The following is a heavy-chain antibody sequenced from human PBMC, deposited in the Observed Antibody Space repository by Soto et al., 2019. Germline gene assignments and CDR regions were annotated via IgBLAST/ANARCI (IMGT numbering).Heavy chain of an antibody. Sequence: QVQLVESGGGVVQPGTSLRLSCAASGFAFSTYAVHWVRQAPGKVLEWVAIISPDGSDKDYADSVKGRFTISRYNSKNTLYLQMNSLRAEDTAMYYCASSRGNSWNNFDYWGQGTLLTVSS. CDR1: GFAFSTYA. CDR2: ISPDGSDK. J-gene: IGHJ4*02. D-gene: IGHD1-1*01. CDR3: ASSRGNSWNNFDY. V-gene: IGHV3-30-3*01.